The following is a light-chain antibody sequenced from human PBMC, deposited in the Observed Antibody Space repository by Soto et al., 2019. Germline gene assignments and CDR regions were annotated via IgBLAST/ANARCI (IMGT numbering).Light chain of an antibody. V-gene: IGKV3-15*01. Sequence: EIVMTQSPATLSVSPGERATLSCRASQSVSSNLAWYQQKPGQAPRLLIYGASTRATGIPARFSGSGSGTEFTLTISSLQSEYFAVYYCQQYNNWLTFGGGTKVESK. J-gene: IGKJ4*01. CDR1: QSVSSN. CDR3: QQYNNWLT. CDR2: GAS.